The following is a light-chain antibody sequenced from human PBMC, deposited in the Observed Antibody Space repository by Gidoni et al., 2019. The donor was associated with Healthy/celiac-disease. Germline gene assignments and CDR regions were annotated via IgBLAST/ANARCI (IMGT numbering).Light chain of an antibody. Sequence: PPTLSFPPGGGATLSCRASRGVSSYLAWYQQKPGQAPRLLIYDASNRATGIPARFSGSGSGTDFTLTISRLEPEDFAVYYCQQRSNWPITFXXXTRLEIK. CDR2: DAS. V-gene: IGKV3-11*01. J-gene: IGKJ5*01. CDR3: QQRSNWPIT. CDR1: RGVSSY.